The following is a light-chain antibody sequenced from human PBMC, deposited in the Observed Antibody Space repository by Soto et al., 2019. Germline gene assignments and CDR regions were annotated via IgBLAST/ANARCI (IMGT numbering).Light chain of an antibody. V-gene: IGKV2-30*01. CDR1: QSLVYHDGNTD. CDR3: MQGAHWPRT. CDR2: KVS. J-gene: IGKJ1*01. Sequence: DEMMTQSPLSLPVTLGQPASISCMSSQSLVYHDGNTDLKWFQQRPGQSPRRLIYKVSNRDSGVPERFSGSGSGTEFTLKISSVEAEDVGVYYCMQGAHWPRTFGQGSKVDI.